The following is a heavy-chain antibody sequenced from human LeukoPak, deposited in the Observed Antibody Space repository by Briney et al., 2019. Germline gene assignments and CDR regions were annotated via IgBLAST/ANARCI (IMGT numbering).Heavy chain of an antibody. Sequence: GGSLRLSCAASGFTFSSYGMSWVRQAPGKGLEWVSAISDSGGSTYYADSVKGRFTISRDNSKNTLYLQMNSLRAEDTAVYYCAKSDDSSGQYYFDYWGQGTLVTVSS. J-gene: IGHJ4*02. CDR1: GFTFSSYG. CDR3: AKSDDSSGQYYFDY. CDR2: ISDSGGST. D-gene: IGHD3-22*01. V-gene: IGHV3-23*01.